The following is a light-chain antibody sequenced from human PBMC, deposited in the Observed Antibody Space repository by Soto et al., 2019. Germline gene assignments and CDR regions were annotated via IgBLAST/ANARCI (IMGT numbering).Light chain of an antibody. J-gene: IGKJ5*01. V-gene: IGKV1-5*01. CDR3: LQYSGSSYT. Sequence: DIQMTQSPSTLSASVGDRVTITCRASQSISSWLAWYQQKPGKAPKLLIYDASALPRGVPSRFSGSGSGTKFTLTITSLQPDDSATYYCLQYSGSSYTFGQGTRLEIK. CDR1: QSISSW. CDR2: DAS.